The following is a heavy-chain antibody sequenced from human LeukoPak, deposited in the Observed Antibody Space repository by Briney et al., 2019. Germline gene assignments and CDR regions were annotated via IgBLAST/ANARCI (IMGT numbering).Heavy chain of an antibody. CDR2: ISGSGGST. D-gene: IGHD6-6*01. Sequence: GGSLRLSCAASGFTFSSYAMSWVRQAPGKGLEWVSAISGSGGSTYYADSVKGRFTISRDNSKNTLYLRMNSLRAEDTAVYHCAKEGSIAEFFDYWGQGTLVTVSS. V-gene: IGHV3-23*01. CDR3: AKEGSIAEFFDY. CDR1: GFTFSSYA. J-gene: IGHJ4*02.